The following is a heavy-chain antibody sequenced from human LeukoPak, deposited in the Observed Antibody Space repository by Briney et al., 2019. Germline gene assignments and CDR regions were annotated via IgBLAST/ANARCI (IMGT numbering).Heavy chain of an antibody. Sequence: PGGSLRLSCAASGFTFSSYGFNWVRQAPAKGLEWVPYITSSGSTIYYADSVKGRFTISRDNAKTSLYLQMNSLRAEDTAVYYCARSGGYSDEWGQGTLVTVSS. D-gene: IGHD3-22*01. CDR1: GFTFSSYG. CDR3: ARSGGYSDE. J-gene: IGHJ4*02. CDR2: ITSSGSTI. V-gene: IGHV3-48*03.